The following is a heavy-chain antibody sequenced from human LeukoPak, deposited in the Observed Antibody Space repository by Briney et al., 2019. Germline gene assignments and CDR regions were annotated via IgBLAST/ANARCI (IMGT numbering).Heavy chain of an antibody. Sequence: GGSLRLSCAASGLTFSTYSMNWVRKAPGKGLEWVSSIGGSSTSIYYAGSVKGRFTISRDNAKNSPYLQMNSLRAEDTAVYYCTREEGKQQMEAFDYWGQGTLVTVSS. J-gene: IGHJ4*02. CDR1: GLTFSTYS. CDR2: IGGSSTSI. CDR3: TREEGKQQMEAFDY. V-gene: IGHV3-21*01. D-gene: IGHD6-13*01.